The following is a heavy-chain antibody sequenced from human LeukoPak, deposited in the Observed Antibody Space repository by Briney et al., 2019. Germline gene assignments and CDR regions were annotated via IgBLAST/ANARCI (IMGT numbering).Heavy chain of an antibody. CDR2: IYHSGST. CDR3: ARGEGSVVVENFDY. D-gene: IGHD2-2*01. J-gene: IGHJ4*02. CDR1: GYSISSGYY. Sequence: SETLSLTCAVSGYSISSGYYWGWIRQPPGKGLEWIGSIYHSGSTYYNPSLKRRVTISVDTSKNQFSLKLSSVTAADTAVYYCARGEGSVVVENFDYWGQGTLVTVSS. V-gene: IGHV4-38-2*01.